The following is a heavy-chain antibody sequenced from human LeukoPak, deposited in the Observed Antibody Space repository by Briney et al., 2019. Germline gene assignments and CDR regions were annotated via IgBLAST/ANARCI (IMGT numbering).Heavy chain of an antibody. J-gene: IGHJ4*02. V-gene: IGHV3-7*05. CDR1: GFTFSSYW. D-gene: IGHD3-16*02. CDR2: IKQDGSEK. CDR3: ARGLRTMVAFGGVIVDY. Sequence: PGGSLRLSCEAAGFTFSSYWMSWVRQAPGKGLEWVANIKQDGSEKYYVDSVKGRFTLSRDNAKNSLYLQMNSLTAEDTAVFYCARGLRTMVAFGGVIVDYWGQGTLVTVSS.